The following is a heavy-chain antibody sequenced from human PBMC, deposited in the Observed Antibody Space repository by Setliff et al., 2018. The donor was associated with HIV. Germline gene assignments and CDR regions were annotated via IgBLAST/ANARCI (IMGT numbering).Heavy chain of an antibody. V-gene: IGHV1-18*01. D-gene: IGHD2-2*01. J-gene: IGHJ3*02. CDR2: ISAYNGNT. Sequence: ASVKVSCKASGYTFSTYGISWVRQAPGQGLEWMGWISAYNGNTNYAQKLQGRVTVTTDTSTSTAYMELRSLRSGDTAVYYCARDRGVYCISSGCYSPVDAFDIWGPGTMVTVSS. CDR3: ARDRGVYCISSGCYSPVDAFDI. CDR1: GYTFSTYG.